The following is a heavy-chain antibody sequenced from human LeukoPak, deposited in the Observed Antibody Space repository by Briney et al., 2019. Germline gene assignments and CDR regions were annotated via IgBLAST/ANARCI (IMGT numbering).Heavy chain of an antibody. Sequence: PGGSLRLSCAASGFTFSSYAMSWVRQAPGKGLEWVSAISGSGGSTYYADSVKGRFTISRDNSKNTLCLQMNSLRAEDTAVYYCAKRQAVAVSPKFDYWGQGTLVTVSS. CDR1: GFTFSSYA. V-gene: IGHV3-23*01. CDR3: AKRQAVAVSPKFDY. CDR2: ISGSGGST. J-gene: IGHJ4*02. D-gene: IGHD6-19*01.